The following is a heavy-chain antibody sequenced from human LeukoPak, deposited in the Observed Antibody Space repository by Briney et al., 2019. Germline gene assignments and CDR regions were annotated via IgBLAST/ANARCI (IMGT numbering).Heavy chain of an antibody. V-gene: IGHV1-2*02. CDR3: ARAGLDRIRGTNQGAGAFDN. D-gene: IGHD2-8*01. Sequence: ASVKVSCKASGYTFTGYLLHWVRQAPGQGLEYMGWINPNTGNTYYALKFQGGVSMTRDTTINTVYMELSSLRYDHTAIYYCARAGLDRIRGTNQGAGAFDNWGQGTLVTVSS. CDR1: GYTFTGYL. CDR2: INPNTGNT. J-gene: IGHJ4*02.